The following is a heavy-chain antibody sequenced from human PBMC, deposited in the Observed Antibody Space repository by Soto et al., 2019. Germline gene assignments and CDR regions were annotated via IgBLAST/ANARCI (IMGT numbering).Heavy chain of an antibody. CDR3: AGGYSYGYQLFNFDY. J-gene: IGHJ4*02. Sequence: GGSLRLSCAASGFTFSSYAMHWVRQAPGKGLEWVAVISYDGSNKYYADSVKGRFTISRDNSKNTLYLQMNSLRAEDTAVYYCAGGYSYGYQLFNFDYWGQGTLVTVSS. D-gene: IGHD5-18*01. CDR1: GFTFSSYA. CDR2: ISYDGSNK. V-gene: IGHV3-30-3*01.